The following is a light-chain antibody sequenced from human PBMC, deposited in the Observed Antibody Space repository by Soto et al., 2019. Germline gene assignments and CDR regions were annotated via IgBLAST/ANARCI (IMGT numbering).Light chain of an antibody. Sequence: DIQMTQSPSSLSASVGDRVTITCRASQAIENYLAWYQQRPGKVPKLLIYGATTLQPGVPSRFSGSGSGTDFTLTISSLQPEDVATYYCQNCKSAVFTFGPGTKVDTK. CDR2: GAT. J-gene: IGKJ3*01. CDR3: QNCKSAVFT. CDR1: QAIENY. V-gene: IGKV1-27*01.